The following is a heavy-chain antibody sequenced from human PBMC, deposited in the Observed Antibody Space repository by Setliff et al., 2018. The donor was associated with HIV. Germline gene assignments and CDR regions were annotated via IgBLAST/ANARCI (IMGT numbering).Heavy chain of an antibody. CDR1: DGSINNDIYF. V-gene: IGHV4-61*01. J-gene: IGHJ4*02. CDR3: ARRDNYGDYGGAY. D-gene: IGHD4-17*01. CDR2: VSYSGRT. Sequence: SETLSLTCTVSDGSINNDIYFWRWIRQSPGKGLEWLGYVSYSGRTHYNPSLKSRVTISGDTTKNQFSLNLSSVTAADTAVYYCARRDNYGDYGGAYWGQGTLVTVSS.